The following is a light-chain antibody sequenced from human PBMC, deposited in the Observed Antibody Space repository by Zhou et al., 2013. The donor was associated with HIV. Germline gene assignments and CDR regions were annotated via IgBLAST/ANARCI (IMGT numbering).Light chain of an antibody. J-gene: IGKJ4*01. CDR2: AAS. CDR1: EGISTS. CDR3: QQSYSTPLT. Sequence: DFQMTQSPSSLAASVGDRISISCRASEGISTSLNWYQQKVGRAPKLLISAASILQSGVPPRFSGSGSGTDFTLTITSLQPDDFATYYCQQSYSTPLTFGGGTKVEIK. V-gene: IGKV1-39*01.